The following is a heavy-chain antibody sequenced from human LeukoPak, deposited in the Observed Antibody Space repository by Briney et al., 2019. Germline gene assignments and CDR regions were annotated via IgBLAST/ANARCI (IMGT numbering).Heavy chain of an antibody. D-gene: IGHD3-22*01. CDR3: AKNSYDSSGYYPDGGYNWFDP. J-gene: IGHJ5*02. V-gene: IGHV3-23*01. CDR1: GFTFSSYA. Sequence: GGSLRLSCAASGFTFSSYAMSWVRQAPGKGLEWVSAISGSGGSTYYADSVKGRFTISRDNSKNTLYLQMNSLRAEDTAVHYCAKNSYDSSGYYPDGGYNWFDPWGQGTLVTVSS. CDR2: ISGSGGST.